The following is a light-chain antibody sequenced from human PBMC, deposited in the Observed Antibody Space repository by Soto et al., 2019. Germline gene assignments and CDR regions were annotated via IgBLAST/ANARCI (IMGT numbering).Light chain of an antibody. CDR2: GAS. J-gene: IGKJ5*01. CDR1: QRVRSTH. CDR3: QQYGSSLSIT. Sequence: IVFTPSPGTLSFSPGGRATPSCRASQRVRSTHLARYQQKPCQAPRLLIHGASSRATGIPDRFSGSGSGTDFTLTISRLEPEDFAVYYCQQYGSSLSITFGQGTRLEIK. V-gene: IGKV3-20*01.